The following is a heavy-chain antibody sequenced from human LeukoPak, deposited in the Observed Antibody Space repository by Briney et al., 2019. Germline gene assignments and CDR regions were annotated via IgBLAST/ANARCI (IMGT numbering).Heavy chain of an antibody. Sequence: SETLSLTCAVSGGSISTNNWWGWVRQPPGKGLEWIGEIYHNGNNNHSPSLKSRLTTSVDKSKNQFSLNLSSVTAADTAVYYCARGPSVAAHLDYWGQGALVTVTS. J-gene: IGHJ4*02. CDR3: ARGPSVAAHLDY. CDR2: IYHNGNN. V-gene: IGHV4-4*02. CDR1: GGSISTNNW. D-gene: IGHD5-12*01.